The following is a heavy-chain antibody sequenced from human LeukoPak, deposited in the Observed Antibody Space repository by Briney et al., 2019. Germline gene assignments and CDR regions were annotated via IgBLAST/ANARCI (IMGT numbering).Heavy chain of an antibody. CDR1: GFTYSSHN. CDR3: ARDQGYSYGHSFDY. V-gene: IGHV3-30-3*01. Sequence: GGSLRLSCAASGFTYSSHNMHWVRQAPGKGLEWVALVSSDGNNKYYADSVKGRFTISRDNSKNTLYLQMNSLRAEDTAVHYCARDQGYSYGHSFDYWGQGTLVTVSS. D-gene: IGHD5-18*01. J-gene: IGHJ4*02. CDR2: VSSDGNNK.